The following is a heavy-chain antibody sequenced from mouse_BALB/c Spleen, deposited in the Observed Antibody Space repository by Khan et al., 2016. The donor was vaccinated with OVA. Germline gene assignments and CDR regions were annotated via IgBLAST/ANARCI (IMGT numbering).Heavy chain of an antibody. D-gene: IGHD3-1*01. V-gene: IGHV3-6*02. CDR1: GYSIPSGYY. J-gene: IGHJ2*03. Sequence: ESGPGLVKPSQSLSLTGSVTGYSIPSGYYGNWIRQFPGKKLEWMGYISSDGSDNGNPFPKNRFSSTRDTSKNQFFLKLKSVTTEDTATYYCARGARATYYFDYWGQGTSLTVSS. CDR3: ARGARATYYFDY. CDR2: ISSDGSD.